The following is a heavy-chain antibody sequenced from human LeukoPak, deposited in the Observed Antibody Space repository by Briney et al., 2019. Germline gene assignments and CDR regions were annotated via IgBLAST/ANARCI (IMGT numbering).Heavy chain of an antibody. Sequence: SETLSLTCAVSGGSISSSNWWSWVRQPPGKGLEWIGEIYHSGSTNYNPSLKSRVTISVDKSKNQFSLKLSSVTAADTAVYYCARHLAPTHDWFDPWGQGTLVTVSS. CDR3: ARHLAPTHDWFDP. CDR1: GGSISSSNW. J-gene: IGHJ5*02. D-gene: IGHD2-15*01. V-gene: IGHV4-4*02. CDR2: IYHSGST.